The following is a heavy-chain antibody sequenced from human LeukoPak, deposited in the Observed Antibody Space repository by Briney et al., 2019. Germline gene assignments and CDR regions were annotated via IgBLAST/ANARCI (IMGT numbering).Heavy chain of an antibody. CDR1: GGTFSSYA. J-gene: IGHJ4*02. Sequence: SVKVSCKASGGTFSSYAISWVRQAPGQGLEWMGGIIPIFGTANYAQKFQGRVTITADESTSTAYMELSSLRSEDTTVYYCARGSSYTVVVTAFFDYWGQGTLVTVSS. CDR3: ARGSSYTVVVTAFFDY. CDR2: IIPIFGTA. D-gene: IGHD2-21*02. V-gene: IGHV1-69*13.